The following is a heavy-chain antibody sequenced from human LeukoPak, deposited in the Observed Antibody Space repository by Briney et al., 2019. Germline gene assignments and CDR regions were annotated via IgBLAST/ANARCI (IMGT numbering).Heavy chain of an antibody. J-gene: IGHJ4*02. V-gene: IGHV4-34*01. CDR2: INHSGST. D-gene: IGHD6-25*01. Sequence: SETLSLTCTVSGGSISTYYWSWIRQPPGKGLEWIGEINHSGSTNYNPSLKSRVTISVDTSKNQFSLKLSSVTAADTAVYYCARGVLIPAAHFDYWGQGTLVTVSS. CDR3: ARGVLIPAAHFDY. CDR1: GGSISTYY.